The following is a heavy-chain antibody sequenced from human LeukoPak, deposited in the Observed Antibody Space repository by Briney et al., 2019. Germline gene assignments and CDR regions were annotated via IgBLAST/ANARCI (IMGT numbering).Heavy chain of an antibody. Sequence: SETLPLTCTVSGGSISSSSYYWGWIRQPPGKGLEWIGSIYYSGSTYYNPSLKSRVTISVDTSKNQFSLKLSSVTAADTAVYYCARGRGSDYWGQGTLVTVSS. CDR1: GGSISSSSYY. J-gene: IGHJ4*02. CDR2: IYYSGST. V-gene: IGHV4-39*07. CDR3: ARGRGSDY.